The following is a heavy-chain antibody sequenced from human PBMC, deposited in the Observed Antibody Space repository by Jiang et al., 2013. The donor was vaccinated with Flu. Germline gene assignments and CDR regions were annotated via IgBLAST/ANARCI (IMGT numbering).Heavy chain of an antibody. V-gene: IGHV4-59*08. CDR1: GDSITSHH. CDR2: IYYSGST. CDR3: ARRNDFDI. J-gene: IGHJ3*02. Sequence: GLLKPSETLSLTCTVSGDSITSHHWSWIRQTPGKGLEWIGYIYYSGSTNYNPSLKSRVTISIDTSRTQFSLKLSSVTAADTAVYYCARRNDFDIWGQGTMVTVSS.